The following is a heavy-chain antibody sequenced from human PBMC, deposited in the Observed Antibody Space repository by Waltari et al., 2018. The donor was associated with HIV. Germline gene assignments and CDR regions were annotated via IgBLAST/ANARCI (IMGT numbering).Heavy chain of an antibody. V-gene: IGHV3-73*01. CDR1: GFTFRGST. D-gene: IGHD6-19*01. CDR3: TRLVAAVAGTGY. J-gene: IGHJ4*02. CDR2: IRTKANSYAT. Sequence: EVQLVESGGGLVQPGGSLHLSCAASGFTFRGSTMRWVRQASGKGLEWVGRIRTKANSYATAYAASVKGRFIISRDDSKNTAYLQMNNLKTEDTAVYYCTRLVAAVAGTGYWGQGTLVTVSS.